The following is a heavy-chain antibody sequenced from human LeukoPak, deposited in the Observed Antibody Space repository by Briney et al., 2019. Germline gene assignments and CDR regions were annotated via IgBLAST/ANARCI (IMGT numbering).Heavy chain of an antibody. CDR2: IYYSGST. J-gene: IGHJ6*02. D-gene: IGHD5-18*01. Sequence: PPETLSLTCTVSGGSVSSDSYYWSWIRQPPGKGLEWIGYIYYSGSTNYNPSLKSRVTISVDTSKNQFSLKLSSVTAADTAVYYCARVGGYSYGYHNYGMDVWGQGTTVTVSS. V-gene: IGHV4-61*01. CDR1: GGSVSSDSYY. CDR3: ARVGGYSYGYHNYGMDV.